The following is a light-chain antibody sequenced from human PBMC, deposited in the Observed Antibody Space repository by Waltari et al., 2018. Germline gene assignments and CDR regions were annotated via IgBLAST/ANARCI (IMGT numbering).Light chain of an antibody. V-gene: IGLV2-23*02. Sequence: QSAPTQPASVSGSPGQSITLPCTGSNSDVGRDNLVFWHHQPPYKPPKFIIYEVTELPSGFSDRLSGSKSGNTASLTISGLQAEDEADYYCCSYAGSFPWVFGGGTKLTVL. CDR3: CSYAGSFPWV. J-gene: IGLJ3*02. CDR2: EVT. CDR1: NSDVGRDNL.